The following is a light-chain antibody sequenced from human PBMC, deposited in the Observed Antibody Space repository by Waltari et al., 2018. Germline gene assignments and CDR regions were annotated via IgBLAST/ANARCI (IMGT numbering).Light chain of an antibody. CDR2: INSDGSH. V-gene: IGLV4-69*02. J-gene: IGLJ3*02. CDR3: QTGGHGTWV. CDR1: SGHSSNV. Sequence: QLVLTQSPSASASLGASVKLTRTLSSGHSSNVVAWLQQRPEKGPRYLMKINSDGSHSKGDEIPDRFSGSSSGAERYLTISSLQSEDEADYFCQTGGHGTWVFGGGTKLTVL.